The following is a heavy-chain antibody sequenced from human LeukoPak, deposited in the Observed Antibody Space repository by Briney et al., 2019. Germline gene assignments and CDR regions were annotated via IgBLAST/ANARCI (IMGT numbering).Heavy chain of an antibody. CDR3: VRESEYYFDHSASFDY. J-gene: IGHJ4*02. V-gene: IGHV3-30-3*01. CDR1: GFTFTAYL. CDR2: MSSDGNAM. D-gene: IGHD3-22*01. Sequence: PGRSLRLSCAASGFTFTAYLIHWVRQAPVKGLEWVAVMSSDGNAMFYADSVKGRFTISRDNSKNTLYLQMNSLRAEDTAVYYCVRESEYYFDHSASFDYWGQGTLVTVSS.